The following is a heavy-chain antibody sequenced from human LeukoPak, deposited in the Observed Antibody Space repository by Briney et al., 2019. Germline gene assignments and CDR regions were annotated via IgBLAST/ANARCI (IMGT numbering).Heavy chain of an antibody. D-gene: IGHD6-19*01. Sequence: SETLSLTCAVSGGSISNDYWSWIRQPPGKGLEWIGYIYYSGRTNYNPSLKSRVTISVDTSKKQFSLRLSSVTAADTAVYYCASSGGWLVFDYWGQGTLVTVSS. CDR1: GGSISNDY. J-gene: IGHJ4*02. CDR2: IYYSGRT. CDR3: ASSGGWLVFDY. V-gene: IGHV4-59*08.